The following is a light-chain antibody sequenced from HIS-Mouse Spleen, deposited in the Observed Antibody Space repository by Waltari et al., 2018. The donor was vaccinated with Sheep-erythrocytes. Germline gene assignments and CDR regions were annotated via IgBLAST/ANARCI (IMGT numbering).Light chain of an antibody. CDR3: QQRSNWLT. J-gene: IGKJ4*01. V-gene: IGKV3-11*01. Sequence: EIVFTQSQATLSLSPVERATLSCRASQSVSSYLTWHQQKPGQAPRLLIYDASNRATGIPARFSGSGSGTDFTLTISSLEPEDFAVYYCQQRSNWLTFGGGTKVEIK. CDR2: DAS. CDR1: QSVSSY.